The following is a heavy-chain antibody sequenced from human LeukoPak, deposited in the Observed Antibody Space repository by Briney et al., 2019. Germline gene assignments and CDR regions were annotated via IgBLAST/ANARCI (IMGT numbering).Heavy chain of an antibody. J-gene: IGHJ6*03. CDR3: ARWAQPYHYYYMDV. Sequence: GASVKVSCKASGGTFSSYAISWVRQAPGQGPEWMGGIIPIFGTANYAQKLQGRVTMTTDTSTSTAYMELRSLRSDDTAVYYCARWAQPYHYYYMDVWGKGTTVTISS. CDR2: IIPIFGTA. V-gene: IGHV1-69*05. CDR1: GGTFSSYA.